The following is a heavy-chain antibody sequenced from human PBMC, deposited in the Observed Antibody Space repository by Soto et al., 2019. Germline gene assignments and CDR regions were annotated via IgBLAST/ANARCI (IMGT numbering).Heavy chain of an antibody. D-gene: IGHD6-6*01. CDR2: IGTAGDT. CDR3: ARVVAARDNYYYYGMDV. J-gene: IGHJ6*02. V-gene: IGHV3-13*01. CDR1: GFTFSSYD. Sequence: GGSLRLSCAASGFTFSSYDMHWVRQATGKGLEWVSAIGTAGDTYYPGSVKGRFTISRENAKNPVYLQMNSLRAEDTAVYYCARVVAARDNYYYYGMDVWGQGTTVTVSS.